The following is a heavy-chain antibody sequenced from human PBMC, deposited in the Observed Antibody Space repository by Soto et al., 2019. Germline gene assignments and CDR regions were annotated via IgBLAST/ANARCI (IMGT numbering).Heavy chain of an antibody. D-gene: IGHD5-12*01. Sequence: QVQLVQSGAEVKKTGSSVKVSCKASGGTFSSFGFNWVRQAPGQGLEWMGGIIPLYGTANHAQRFQGRVTISADESTSTVYMELISLRSEDTAIYYCARDRSMDGYNSRSFDYWGQGTLVTVSS. CDR2: IIPLYGTA. J-gene: IGHJ4*02. CDR1: GGTFSSFG. CDR3: ARDRSMDGYNSRSFDY. V-gene: IGHV1-69*01.